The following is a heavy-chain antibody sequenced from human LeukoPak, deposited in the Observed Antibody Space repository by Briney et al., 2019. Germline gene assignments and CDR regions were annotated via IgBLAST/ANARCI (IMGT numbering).Heavy chain of an antibody. CDR1: GFTVSSNY. V-gene: IGHV3-66*01. CDR3: ARDPGGSGSYRPVDY. Sequence: PGGSPRLSCAASGFTVSSNYMSWVRQAPGKGLEWVSVIYSGGSTYYADSVKGRFTISRDNSKNTLYLQMNSLRAEDTAVYYCARDPGGSGSYRPVDYWGQGTLVTVSS. J-gene: IGHJ4*02. CDR2: IYSGGST. D-gene: IGHD3-10*01.